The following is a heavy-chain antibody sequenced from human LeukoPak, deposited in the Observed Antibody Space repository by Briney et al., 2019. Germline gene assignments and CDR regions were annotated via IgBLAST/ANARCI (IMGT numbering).Heavy chain of an antibody. D-gene: IGHD3-10*01. J-gene: IGHJ6*03. CDR3: AREGFRDLAGYYYYYMDV. CDR1: GYTFTSYY. V-gene: IGHV1-46*01. Sequence: ASVKVPCKASGYTFTSYYIHWVRQAPGQGPEWMGLINPSAGNTAYAQKFQGRGSMTSDTSTSTVYMELSSLRSEDTAVYYCAREGFRDLAGYYYYYMDVWGKGTTVTVSS. CDR2: INPSAGNT.